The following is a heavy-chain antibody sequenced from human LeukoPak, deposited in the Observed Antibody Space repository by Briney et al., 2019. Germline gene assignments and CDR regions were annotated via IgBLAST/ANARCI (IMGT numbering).Heavy chain of an antibody. CDR1: GYSFTSYW. CDR2: IYPGDSDT. Sequence: GESLKISCKGSGYSFTSYWIGWVRQMPGKGLEWMGIIYPGDSDTRYSPSFQGQVTISADKSISTAYLQWSSLKASDTAMYYCARSLDILTGYYSWDYWGQGTLVTVSS. D-gene: IGHD3-9*01. CDR3: ARSLDILTGYYSWDY. J-gene: IGHJ4*02. V-gene: IGHV5-51*01.